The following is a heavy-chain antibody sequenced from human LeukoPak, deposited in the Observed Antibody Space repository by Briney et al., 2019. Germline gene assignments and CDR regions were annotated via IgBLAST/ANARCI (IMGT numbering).Heavy chain of an antibody. J-gene: IGHJ4*02. CDR2: ISYDGSNK. D-gene: IGHD2-2*02. V-gene: IGHV3-30-3*01. CDR1: GFAFNQYA. Sequence: PGGSLRLSCAASGFAFNQYAMHWVRQAPGKGLEWVAVISYDGSNKYYADSVKGRFTISRDNSKNTLYLQMNSLRAEDTAVYYCVARYCSSTSCYKDYWGQGTLVTVSS. CDR3: VARYCSSTSCYKDY.